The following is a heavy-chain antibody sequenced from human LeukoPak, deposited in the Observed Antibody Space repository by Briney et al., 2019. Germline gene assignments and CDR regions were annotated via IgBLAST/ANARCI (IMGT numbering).Heavy chain of an antibody. CDR3: AREILAPGKTHDY. CDR1: GFTFSIYG. J-gene: IGHJ4*02. CDR2: IKDDGSPT. Sequence: GGSLRLSCAASGFTFSIYGMSWVRQATGKGLVWVSRIKDDGSPTFYADSVQGRFTISRNNAKNTLFLQINSLRAEDTAVYYCAREILAPGKTHDYWGQGTLVTVSS. V-gene: IGHV3-74*01.